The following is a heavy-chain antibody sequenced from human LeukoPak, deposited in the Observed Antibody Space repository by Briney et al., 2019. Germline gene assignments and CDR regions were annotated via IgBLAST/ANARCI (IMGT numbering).Heavy chain of an antibody. V-gene: IGHV4-59*01. D-gene: IGHD6-13*01. CDR3: ARAGRSIAAAAWYFDY. CDR1: GGSISNYY. Sequence: SETLSLTCTVSGGSISNYYWSWMRQPPGKGLEWIGYIYYSGSTNYNPSLKSRVTISVDTSKNQFSLKLSSVTAADTAVYYCARAGRSIAAAAWYFDYWGQGTLVTVSS. J-gene: IGHJ4*02. CDR2: IYYSGST.